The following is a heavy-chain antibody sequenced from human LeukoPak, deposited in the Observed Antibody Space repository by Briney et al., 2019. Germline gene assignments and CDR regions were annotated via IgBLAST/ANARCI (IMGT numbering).Heavy chain of an antibody. CDR1: GFTFSDYY. CDR2: ISSSGSTI. CDR3: ASGITMVREIDY. Sequence: GGSLRLSCAASGFTFSDYYMSWIRQAPGKGLEWVSYISSSGSTIYYADSVKGRFTISRANAKNSLYLQMNSLRAEDTAVYYCASGITMVREIDYWGQGTLVTVSS. D-gene: IGHD3-10*01. V-gene: IGHV3-11*04. J-gene: IGHJ4*02.